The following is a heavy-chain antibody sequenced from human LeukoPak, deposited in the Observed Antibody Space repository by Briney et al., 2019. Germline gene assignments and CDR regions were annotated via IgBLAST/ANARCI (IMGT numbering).Heavy chain of an antibody. CDR3: TRDQMNY. J-gene: IGHJ4*02. Sequence: GGSLRLSCTASEFTVSRNYMLWVRRAPGKGLEWVSLIFSNGDTHYADSVKGRFTISRDTSKNTVSLQMNSLRVEDTAMYYCTRDQMNYWGQGTLVTVSS. D-gene: IGHD5-24*01. V-gene: IGHV3-53*01. CDR2: IFSNGDT. CDR1: EFTVSRNY.